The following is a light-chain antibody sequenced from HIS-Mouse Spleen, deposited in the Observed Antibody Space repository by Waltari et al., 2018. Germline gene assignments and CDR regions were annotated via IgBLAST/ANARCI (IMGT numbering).Light chain of an antibody. J-gene: IGLJ2*01. V-gene: IGLV3-21*03. CDR2: DDS. CDR3: QVWDSSSDHVV. Sequence: SYVLTQPPSVSVAPGKTARITCGGNNIGSKSVHWYQQKPGQAPVLVVYDDSDRPSGIPGRFSGSNSGNTATLTISRVEAGDEADYYWQVWDSSSDHVVVGGGTKLTVL. CDR1: NIGSKS.